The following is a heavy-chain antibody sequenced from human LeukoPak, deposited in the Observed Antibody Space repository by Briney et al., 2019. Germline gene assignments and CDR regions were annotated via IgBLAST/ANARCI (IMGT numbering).Heavy chain of an antibody. V-gene: IGHV4-30-2*01. D-gene: IGHD3-10*01. CDR3: AASSGGSGTYFDH. Sequence: SQTLSLTCAVSGGSISSGGYSWTWIRQPPGKGLEWIGYIYHNGTTYYNPSLKSRVTISVDRSKNQFSLRLSSVTAADTAVYYCAASSGGSGTYFDHWGQGALVIVSS. CDR1: GGSISSGGYS. J-gene: IGHJ4*02. CDR2: IYHNGTT.